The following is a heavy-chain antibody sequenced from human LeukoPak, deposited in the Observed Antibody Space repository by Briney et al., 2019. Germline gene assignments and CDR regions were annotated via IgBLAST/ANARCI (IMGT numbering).Heavy chain of an antibody. CDR1: GFTFSSYE. Sequence: PGGSLRLSCAASGFTFSSYEMNWVRQAPGKGLEWVSYISSSGSTIYYADSVKGRFTISRDNAKNSLYLQMNSLRAEDTAVYYCARVNGYYFDYWGQGTLVTVSS. CDR2: ISSSGSTI. D-gene: IGHD2-8*01. J-gene: IGHJ4*02. CDR3: ARVNGYYFDY. V-gene: IGHV3-48*03.